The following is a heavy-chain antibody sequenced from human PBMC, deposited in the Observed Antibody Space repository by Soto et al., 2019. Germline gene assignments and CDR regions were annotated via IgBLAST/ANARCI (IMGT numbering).Heavy chain of an antibody. CDR2: ISYDGSNK. D-gene: IGHD6-13*01. J-gene: IGHJ4*02. Sequence: GGSLRLSCAASGFTFSSYGMHWVRQAPGKGLEWVAVISYDGSNKYYADSVKGRFTISRDNSKNTLYLQMNSLRAEDTAVYYCARASKVAAAGPYYFDYWGQGTLVTVSS. CDR3: ARASKVAAAGPYYFDY. V-gene: IGHV3-30*03. CDR1: GFTFSSYG.